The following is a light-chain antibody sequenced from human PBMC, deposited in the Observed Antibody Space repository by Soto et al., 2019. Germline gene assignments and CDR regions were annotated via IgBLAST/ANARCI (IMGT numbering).Light chain of an antibody. V-gene: IGKV3-11*01. CDR3: QHRSPWPPGAT. CDR1: QSVSTY. J-gene: IGKJ4*01. Sequence: EVVLTQSPATLSLSPGERATLSCRASQSVSTYLAWYQHKPGQAPRLLIYDASIRATGTPARFSGGGSGTDFTLTISSLAPEDLAVYYCQHRSPWPPGATLGGGTRVEIK. CDR2: DAS.